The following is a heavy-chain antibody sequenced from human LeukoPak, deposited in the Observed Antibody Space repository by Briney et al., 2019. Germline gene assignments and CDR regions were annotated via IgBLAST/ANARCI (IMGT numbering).Heavy chain of an antibody. CDR1: GFTFSDYS. CDR3: ARLRRNSDRSDFFYYYDH. J-gene: IGHJ4*02. V-gene: IGHV3-21*01. Sequence: PGGSLRLSCAASGFTFSDYSMNWVRQAPGRGREGVASVNTVSSYIYYADSMRGRFTISRDNAKNSLFLQMNSLRAEDTAVYYCARLRRNSDRSDFFYYYDHWGQGTLVTVSS. CDR2: VNTVSSYI. D-gene: IGHD3-22*01.